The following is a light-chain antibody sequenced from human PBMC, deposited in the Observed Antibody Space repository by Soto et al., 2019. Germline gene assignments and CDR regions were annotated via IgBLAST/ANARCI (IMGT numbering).Light chain of an antibody. J-gene: IGLJ2*01. CDR1: SSDIGGYNF. CDR3: SSYTSSSTPYVV. Sequence: QSVLTQPASVSGSPGQSITISCTGTSSDIGGYNFVSWYQQHPGKAPKLIIYEVTNRPSGVSNRFSGSKSGNTASLTISGLHTQDEADYYCSSYTSSSTPYVVLGGGTKLTVL. V-gene: IGLV2-14*01. CDR2: EVT.